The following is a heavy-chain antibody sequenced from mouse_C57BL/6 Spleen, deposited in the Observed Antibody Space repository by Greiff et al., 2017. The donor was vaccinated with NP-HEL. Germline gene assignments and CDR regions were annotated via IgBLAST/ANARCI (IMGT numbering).Heavy chain of an antibody. J-gene: IGHJ3*01. CDR3: ARRGDGYEAWFAY. CDR1: GYAFSSSW. Sequence: VKLQESGPELVKPGASVKISCKASGYAFSSSWMNWVKQRPGKGLEWIGRIYPGDGDTNYNGKFKGKATLTADKSSSTAYMQLSSLTSEDSAVYFCARRGDGYEAWFAYWGQGTLVTVSA. CDR2: IYPGDGDT. V-gene: IGHV1-82*01. D-gene: IGHD2-2*01.